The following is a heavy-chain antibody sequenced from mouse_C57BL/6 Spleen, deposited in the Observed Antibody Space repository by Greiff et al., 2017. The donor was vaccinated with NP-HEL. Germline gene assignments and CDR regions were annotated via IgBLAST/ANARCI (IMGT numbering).Heavy chain of an antibody. CDR1: GYAFSSSW. CDR2: IYPGDGDT. Sequence: VQLQQSGPELVKPGASVKISCKASGYAFSSSWMNWVKQRPGKGLEWIGRIYPGDGDTNYNGKFKGKATLTAEKSSSTAYMQLSSLTSEDSAVYYCARRDSSGYLDYWGQGTTLTVSS. V-gene: IGHV1-82*01. CDR3: ARRDSSGYLDY. J-gene: IGHJ2*01. D-gene: IGHD3-2*02.